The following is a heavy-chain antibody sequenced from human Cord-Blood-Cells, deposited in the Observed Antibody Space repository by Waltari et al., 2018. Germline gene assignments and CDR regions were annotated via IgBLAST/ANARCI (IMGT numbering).Heavy chain of an antibody. J-gene: IGHJ5*02. CDR3: ARGRIFGVVIEGWFDP. D-gene: IGHD3-3*01. Sequence: QLQLQESGPGLVKPSETLSLTCTVSGGSISSSSYYWGWIRQPPGKGLEWIGSIYYSGSTYYNPTLKSRVTISVDTSKIQFSLKLSSVTAADTAVYYCARGRIFGVVIEGWFDPWGQGTLVTVSS. V-gene: IGHV4-39*01. CDR1: GGSISSSSYY. CDR2: IYYSGST.